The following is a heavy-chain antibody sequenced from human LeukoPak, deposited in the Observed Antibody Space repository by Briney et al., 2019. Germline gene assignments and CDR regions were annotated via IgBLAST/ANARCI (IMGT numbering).Heavy chain of an antibody. D-gene: IGHD6-19*01. V-gene: IGHV1-69*01. CDR1: GGTFSSYA. J-gene: IGHJ1*01. CDR2: IIPIFGTA. CDR3: ARDRAPAAVAGPRDFQH. Sequence: SVTVSCTASGGTFSSYAISWVRQAPGQGLEWMGGIIPIFGTANYAQKFQGRVTITADESTSTAYMELSSLRSEDTAVYYCARDRAPAAVAGPRDFQHWGQGTLVTVSS.